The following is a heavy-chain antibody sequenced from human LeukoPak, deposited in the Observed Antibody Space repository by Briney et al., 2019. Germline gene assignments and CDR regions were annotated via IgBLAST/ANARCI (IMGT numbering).Heavy chain of an antibody. J-gene: IGHJ4*02. Sequence: GGSLRLSCAASGFTFSSYGMHWVRQAPGKGLEWVAVIWYDGSNKYYADSVKGRFTISRDNSKNTLYLQMNSLRAEDTAVYYCARGPPEAGLVDYWGQGTLVTVSS. CDR3: ARGPPEAGLVDY. D-gene: IGHD1-14*01. V-gene: IGHV3-33*01. CDR1: GFTFSSYG. CDR2: IWYDGSNK.